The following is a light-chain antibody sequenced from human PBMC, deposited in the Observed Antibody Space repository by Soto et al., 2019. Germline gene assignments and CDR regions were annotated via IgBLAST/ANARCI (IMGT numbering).Light chain of an antibody. CDR1: SSDVGSYNL. Sequence: QSVLTQPASVSGSPGQSITISCTGTSSDVGSYNLVSWYQQYPDKAPKLIIYEGSKRPSGVSNRFSGSKSGNTASLTISGLQAEDEADYYCCSFALGSTLIFGGGTKLPS. V-gene: IGLV2-23*01. CDR2: EGS. CDR3: CSFALGSTLI. J-gene: IGLJ2*01.